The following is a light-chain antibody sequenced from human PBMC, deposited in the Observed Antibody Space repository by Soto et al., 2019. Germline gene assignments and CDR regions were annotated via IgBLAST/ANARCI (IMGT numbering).Light chain of an antibody. V-gene: IGKV3-11*01. CDR1: QSVSSY. CDR3: QQRTNWPLT. CDR2: DAS. J-gene: IGKJ4*01. Sequence: EIVLTQSPATLYLSPGERATLSCRASQSVSSYLAWYQQNPGQAPRLLIYDASNRATGIPARFSGSGSGTDFTLTISRLEPEDFAVYFCQQRTNWPLTFGGGTKVEIK.